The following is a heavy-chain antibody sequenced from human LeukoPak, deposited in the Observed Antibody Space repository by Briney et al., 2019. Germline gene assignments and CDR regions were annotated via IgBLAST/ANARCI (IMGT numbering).Heavy chain of an antibody. CDR2: ISYDGSNK. J-gene: IGHJ4*02. D-gene: IGHD6-13*01. V-gene: IGHV3-30*18. CDR3: AKDQGSAAAGRGSDY. CDR1: VFTFSSYG. Sequence: GGSLRLSCAASVFTFSSYGMHWVRQAPGKGLEWVAVISYDGSNKYYADSVKGRFTITRDNSKNTLYLQMNSLRAEDTAVYYCAKDQGSAAAGRGSDYWGQGTLVTVSS.